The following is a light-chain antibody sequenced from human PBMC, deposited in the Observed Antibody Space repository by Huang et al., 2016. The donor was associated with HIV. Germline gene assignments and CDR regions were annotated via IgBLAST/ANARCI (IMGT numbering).Light chain of an antibody. J-gene: IGKJ4*01. CDR2: GAS. CDR3: QQYEDWPPALT. CDR1: QSVSTN. Sequence: EIVLTQSPTTLSVSPGEGATLSCRASQSVSTNLAWYQPKPGQSPRLLRYGASTRATGIPARFSGSGSGTEFTLTISSLQSEDFAVYYCQQYEDWPPALTFGGGTKVEIK. V-gene: IGKV3-15*01.